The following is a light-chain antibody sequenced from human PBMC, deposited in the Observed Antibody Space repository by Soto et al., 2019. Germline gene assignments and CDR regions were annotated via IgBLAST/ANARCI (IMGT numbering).Light chain of an antibody. V-gene: IGKV3-15*01. CDR2: GAS. J-gene: IGKJ4*01. CDR1: QSVSRYY. Sequence: TQSPGTPSLSPGERATLSCRASQSVSRYYLTWYQQKPGQAPRLLISGASTGATGIPARFSGSGSGTEFTLTISSLQSEDCAIYYCQQYHTWPITFGGGTKV. CDR3: QQYHTWPIT.